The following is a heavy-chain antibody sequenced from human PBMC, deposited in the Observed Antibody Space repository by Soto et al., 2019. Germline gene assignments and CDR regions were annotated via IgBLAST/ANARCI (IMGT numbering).Heavy chain of an antibody. D-gene: IGHD6-6*01. J-gene: IGHJ4*03. CDR3: AKESDGGSSSPFDY. Sequence: PWGSLRLSCAASVFTFSSYAMSWVRQAPGKGLEWVSAISGSGGSTYYADSVKGRFTISRDNSKNTLYLQMNSLRAEDTAVYYCAKESDGGSSSPFDYWGQGTMVTVSS. CDR1: VFTFSSYA. CDR2: ISGSGGST. V-gene: IGHV3-23*01.